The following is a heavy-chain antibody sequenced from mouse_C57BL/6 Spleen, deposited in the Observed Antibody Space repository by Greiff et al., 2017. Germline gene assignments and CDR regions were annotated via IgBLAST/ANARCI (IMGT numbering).Heavy chain of an antibody. CDR2: IHPNSGST. Sequence: VKLQQPGAELVKPGASVKLSCKASGYTFTSYWMHWVKQRPGQGLEWIGMIHPNSGSTNYNEKFKSKATLTVDKSSSTAYMQLSSLTSEDSAVYYCARYGDYDDYAMDYWGQGTSVTVSS. CDR1: GYTFTSYW. J-gene: IGHJ4*01. CDR3: ARYGDYDDYAMDY. V-gene: IGHV1-64*01. D-gene: IGHD2-4*01.